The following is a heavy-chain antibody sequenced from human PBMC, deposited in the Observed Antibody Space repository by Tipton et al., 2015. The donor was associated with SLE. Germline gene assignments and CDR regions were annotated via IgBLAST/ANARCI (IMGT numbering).Heavy chain of an antibody. J-gene: IGHJ2*01. D-gene: IGHD4-17*01. Sequence: TLSLTCTVSGGSISSYYWSWIRQPPGKGLEWIGYIYYRGSTNYNPSLKSRVTISVDTSKNQFSLKLSSVTAADTAVYYCARGRHYGDYNWYFDLWGRGTLVTVSS. CDR2: IYYRGST. V-gene: IGHV4-59*01. CDR1: GGSISSYY. CDR3: ARGRHYGDYNWYFDL.